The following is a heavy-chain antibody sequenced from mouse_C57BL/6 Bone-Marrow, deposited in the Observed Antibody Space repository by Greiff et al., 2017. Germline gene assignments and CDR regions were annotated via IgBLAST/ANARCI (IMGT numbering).Heavy chain of an antibody. V-gene: IGHV1-15*01. J-gene: IGHJ2*01. CDR2: IDPETGGT. CDR1: GYTFTDYE. D-gene: IGHD2-3*01. CDR3: TVDGYSDY. Sequence: QVQLQQSGAELVRPGASVTLSCKASGYTFTDYEMHWVKQTPVHGLEWIGAIDPETGGTAYNQKFKGKAILTADKASSTAYMELPSLTSEDSAVYDCTVDGYSDYWGQGTTLTVSS.